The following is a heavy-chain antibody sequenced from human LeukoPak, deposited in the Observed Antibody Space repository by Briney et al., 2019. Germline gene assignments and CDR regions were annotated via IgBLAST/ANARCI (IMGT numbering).Heavy chain of an antibody. CDR1: GFTFSSHW. D-gene: IGHD6-13*01. J-gene: IGHJ6*02. CDR2: IKQDGSEK. Sequence: QSGGSLRLSCAASGFTFSSHWMSWVRQAPGKGLEWVANIKQDGSEKFYVDSVKGRFIISRDNAKNSLYLQMNSLKAEDTAVYYCARAAPRSAAGTSDYYYGMDVWGQGTTVTVSS. V-gene: IGHV3-7*01. CDR3: ARAAPRSAAGTSDYYYGMDV.